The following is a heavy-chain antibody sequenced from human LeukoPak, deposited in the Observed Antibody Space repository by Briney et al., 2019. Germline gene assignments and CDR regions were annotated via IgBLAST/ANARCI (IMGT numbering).Heavy chain of an antibody. CDR2: IYYSGTT. V-gene: IGHV4-39*01. D-gene: IGHD2/OR15-2a*01. CDR1: GGSISFSSDY. J-gene: IGHJ4*02. Sequence: PSETLSLTCTVSGGSISFSSDYWGWIRQPPEKGLEWIGDIYYSGTTNYNPSLKSRVTMSVDTSKNQFSLKLNSATAADTAVYYCARRLSTRSYYLDDWGQGTLVTVSS. CDR3: ARRLSTRSYYLDD.